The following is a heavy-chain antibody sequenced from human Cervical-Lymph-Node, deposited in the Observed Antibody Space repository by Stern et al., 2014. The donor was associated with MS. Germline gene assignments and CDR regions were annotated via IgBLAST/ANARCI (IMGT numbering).Heavy chain of an antibody. CDR3: ARRGYFDWDNGMDV. J-gene: IGHJ6*02. CDR1: GGTFSSYA. V-gene: IGHV1-69*01. D-gene: IGHD3-9*01. CDR2: IIPIFGTA. Sequence: MQLVESGAEVKKPGSSVKVSCKASGGTFSSYAISWVRQAPGQGLEWMGGIIPIFGTANYAQKFQGRVTITADESTSTAYMELSRLRSEDTAVYYCARRGYFDWDNGMDVWGQGTTVTVSS.